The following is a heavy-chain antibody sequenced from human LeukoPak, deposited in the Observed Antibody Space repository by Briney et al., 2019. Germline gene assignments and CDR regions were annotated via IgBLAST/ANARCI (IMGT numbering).Heavy chain of an antibody. CDR1: GGSISSYY. CDR3: ARARRGTTVVTLTPYFDY. V-gene: IGHV4-4*07. D-gene: IGHD4-23*01. CDR2: IYTSGST. J-gene: IGHJ4*02. Sequence: PSETLSLTCTVSGGSISSYYWSWIRQSAGKGLEWIGRIYTSGSTNYNPSLKSRVTMSVDTSKNQFSLKLSSVTAADTAVYYCARARRGTTVVTLTPYFDYWGQGTLVTVSS.